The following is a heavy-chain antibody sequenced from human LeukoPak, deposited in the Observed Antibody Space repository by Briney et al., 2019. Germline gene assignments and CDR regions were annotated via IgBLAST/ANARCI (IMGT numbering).Heavy chain of an antibody. J-gene: IGHJ4*01. Sequence: GGSLRLSCVASGFTFSRFNMHWVRQAPGKGLEWVALIWYDGTDTYYADAVKGRFTISRDYSKNTVYLQMNSLRAEDTAFYYCARGFLDFDFWGHGTLVTVSS. D-gene: IGHD3-3*01. V-gene: IGHV3-33*01. CDR3: ARGFLDFDF. CDR2: IWYDGTDT. CDR1: GFTFSRFN.